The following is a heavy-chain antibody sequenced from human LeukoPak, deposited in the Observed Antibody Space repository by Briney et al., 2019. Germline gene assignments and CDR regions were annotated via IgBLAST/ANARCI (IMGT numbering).Heavy chain of an antibody. CDR2: INHSGST. J-gene: IGHJ5*02. D-gene: IGHD6-13*01. CDR3: ARVRTAAAGTGLLTYNWFDP. CDR1: GGSFSGYY. V-gene: IGHV4-34*01. Sequence: SETLSLTCAVYGGSFSGYYWSWIRQPPGKGLEWIGEINHSGSTNYNPSLKSRVTISVDTSKNQFSLKLSSVTAADTAVYYCARVRTAAAGTGLLTYNWFDPWGQGTLVTVSS.